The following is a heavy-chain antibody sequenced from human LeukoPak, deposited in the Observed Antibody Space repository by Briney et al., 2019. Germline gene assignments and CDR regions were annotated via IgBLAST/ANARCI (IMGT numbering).Heavy chain of an antibody. CDR1: GFTFSSYA. J-gene: IGHJ4*02. V-gene: IGHV3-23*01. D-gene: IGHD1-26*01. Sequence: PGGSLRLSCAASGFTFSSYAMSWVRQAPGKGLEWVSAISGSGGSTYYADSVKGRFTIPRDNSKNTLYLQMNSLRAEDTAVYYCAKGEPSGSYYTGWGYFDYWGQGTLVTVSS. CDR3: AKGEPSGSYYTGWGYFDY. CDR2: ISGSGGST.